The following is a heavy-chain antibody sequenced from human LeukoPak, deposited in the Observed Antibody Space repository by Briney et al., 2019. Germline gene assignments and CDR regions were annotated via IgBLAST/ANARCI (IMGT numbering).Heavy chain of an antibody. Sequence: SETLSLTCIVSGGSVSSSYWSWIRQPPGKGLEWIGYIYYTGRTNYNPSLKSRVTISVDTSKNQFSLKLSSVTAADTAVYYCARGFYYDSSGYYYWGQGTLVTVSS. CDR3: ARGFYYDSSGYYY. CDR2: IYYTGRT. V-gene: IGHV4-59*08. CDR1: GGSVSSSY. D-gene: IGHD3-22*01. J-gene: IGHJ4*02.